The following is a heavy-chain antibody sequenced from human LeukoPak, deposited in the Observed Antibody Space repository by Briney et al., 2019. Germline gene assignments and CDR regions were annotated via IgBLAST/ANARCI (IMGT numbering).Heavy chain of an antibody. Sequence: GGSLRLSCAASGFTFSSYWMSWVRQAPGKGLELVANIKQDGSEKYYVDSVKGRFTISRDNAKNSLYLQMNSLRAEVTAVYYCAGSYYDFWSGYFCFDYWGQGTLVTVSS. J-gene: IGHJ4*02. CDR1: GFTFSSYW. CDR3: AGSYYDFWSGYFCFDY. V-gene: IGHV3-7*01. CDR2: IKQDGSEK. D-gene: IGHD3-3*01.